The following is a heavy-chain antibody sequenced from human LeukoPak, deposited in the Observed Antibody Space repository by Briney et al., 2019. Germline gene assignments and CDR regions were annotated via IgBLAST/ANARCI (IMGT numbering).Heavy chain of an antibody. D-gene: IGHD4-17*01. CDR2: ISSSSSYI. V-gene: IGHV3-21*01. CDR3: ARVVTVTNSWYFDY. CDR1: GFTFSSYS. J-gene: IGHJ4*02. Sequence: GGSLRLSCAASGFTFSSYSMNWVRQAPGKGLEWVSSISSSSSYIYYADSVKGRFTISGDNAKNSLYLQMNSLRAEDTAVYYCARVVTVTNSWYFDYWGQGTLVTVSS.